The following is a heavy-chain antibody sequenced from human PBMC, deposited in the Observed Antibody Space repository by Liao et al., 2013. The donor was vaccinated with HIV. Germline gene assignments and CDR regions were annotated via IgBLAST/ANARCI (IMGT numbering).Heavy chain of an antibody. Sequence: QLQLQESGPGLVRPSETLSLTCTVSGGSISSGSHYWSWIRQPAGKGLEWIGRIYTSVSTNYNPSLKSRVTMSIDTSKKQFSLKLSSVTAADTAVYYCARDLTRTGDFDYWGQGTLVTVSS. CDR1: GGSISSGSHY. CDR2: IYTSVST. CDR3: ARDLTRTGDFDY. D-gene: IGHD2-8*02. V-gene: IGHV4-61*02. J-gene: IGHJ4*02.